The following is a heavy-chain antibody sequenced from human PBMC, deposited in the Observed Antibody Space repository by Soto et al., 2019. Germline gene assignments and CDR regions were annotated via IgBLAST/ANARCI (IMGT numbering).Heavy chain of an antibody. V-gene: IGHV4-59*01. Sequence: QVQLQESGPGLVKPSETLSLTCTVSGGSISNYYWNWIRQPPGKGLEWIGYIYYSGGTNYNPSLKSRVTISVDTSKNQFSLKLSSVTAADTAVYYCARDEGGWFDPWGQGTLVTVSS. CDR1: GGSISNYY. J-gene: IGHJ5*02. CDR3: ARDEGGWFDP. CDR2: IYYSGGT. D-gene: IGHD3-16*01.